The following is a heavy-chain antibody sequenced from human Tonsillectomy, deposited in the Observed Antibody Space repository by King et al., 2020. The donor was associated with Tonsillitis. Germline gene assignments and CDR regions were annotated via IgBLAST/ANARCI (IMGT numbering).Heavy chain of an antibody. J-gene: IGHJ4*02. CDR1: GYSLTELS. V-gene: IGHV1-24*01. D-gene: IGHD3-22*01. CDR3: ATDILDNDSSGHLSRGVDY. CDR2: FDPEDGET. Sequence: QLVQSGAEVKKPGASVKVSCKVSGYSLTELSMHWVRQAPGKGLEWMGGFDPEDGETIYAQKFQGRVTMTEDTSTDTAYMELSSLRSEDTAVYYCATDILDNDSSGHLSRGVDYWGQGTLVTVSS.